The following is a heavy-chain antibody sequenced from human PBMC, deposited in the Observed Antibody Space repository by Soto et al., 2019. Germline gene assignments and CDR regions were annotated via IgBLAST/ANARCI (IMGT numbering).Heavy chain of an antibody. J-gene: IGHJ4*02. CDR2: LSHSGDI. V-gene: IGHV4-34*01. Sequence: SETLSLTCAVYGGAFRGYYWTWIRQPPGKGLEWIGELSHSGDINYSPSLKNRVTISLDTPKNQFALNLTSVTAADTAIYYCARGLYYYDKIANCGIWGQGTLVTVSS. CDR1: GGAFRGYY. CDR3: ARGLYYYDKIANCGI. D-gene: IGHD3-22*01.